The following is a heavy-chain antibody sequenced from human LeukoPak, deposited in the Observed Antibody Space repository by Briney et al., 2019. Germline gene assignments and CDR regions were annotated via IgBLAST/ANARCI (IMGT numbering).Heavy chain of an antibody. J-gene: IGHJ4*02. V-gene: IGHV3-48*01. CDR3: ARDLSILGY. CDR1: GFTFSNYS. D-gene: IGHD6-6*01. CDR2: ISSGSSTS. Sequence: GGSLRLSCAASGFTFSNYSMSWVRPAPGKGLEWVSYISSGSSTSYYADSVKGRFTISRDNAKNSLYLQMNSLRGEDTAVYYCARDLSILGYWGQGTLVTVSS.